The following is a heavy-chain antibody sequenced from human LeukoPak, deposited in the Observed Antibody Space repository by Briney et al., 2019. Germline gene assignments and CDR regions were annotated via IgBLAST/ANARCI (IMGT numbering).Heavy chain of an antibody. V-gene: IGHV1-69*13. J-gene: IGHJ4*02. Sequence: GASVKVSCKASGGTFSSYAISWVRQAPGQGLEWMGGIIPIFGTANYAQKFQGRVTITADESTSTAYMELSSLRSEDTAVYYCARMSEDSSGYYYLKAGYWGQGTLVTVSS. CDR1: GGTFSSYA. CDR3: ARMSEDSSGYYYLKAGY. D-gene: IGHD3-22*01. CDR2: IIPIFGTA.